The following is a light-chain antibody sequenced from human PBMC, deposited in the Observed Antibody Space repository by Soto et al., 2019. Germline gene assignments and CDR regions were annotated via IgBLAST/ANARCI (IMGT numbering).Light chain of an antibody. CDR2: DVT. CDR3: TSYTPSSPYVV. J-gene: IGLJ2*01. Sequence: QSALTQPASVSGSPGQSITISCTGTSSDVGGYNYVSWYQHHPGKAPKLMIYDVTNRPSGVSNRFSGSKSGNTASLTISGLQAEDEADYYCTSYTPSSPYVVFGGGTKLTVL. CDR1: SSDVGGYNY. V-gene: IGLV2-14*03.